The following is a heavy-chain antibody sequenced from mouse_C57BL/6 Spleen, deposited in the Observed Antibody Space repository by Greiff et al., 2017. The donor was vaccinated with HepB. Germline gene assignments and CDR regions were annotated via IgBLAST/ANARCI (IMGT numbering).Heavy chain of an antibody. CDR3: APYYYGSSFDY. Sequence: VNLVESGAELARPGASVKLSCKASGYTFTSYGISWVKQRTGQGLEWIGEIYPRSGNTYYNEKFKGKATMTADKSSSTAYMELRSLTSEDSAVYFCAPYYYGSSFDYWGQGTTLTVSS. CDR2: IYPRSGNT. J-gene: IGHJ2*01. V-gene: IGHV1-81*01. CDR1: GYTFTSYG. D-gene: IGHD1-1*01.